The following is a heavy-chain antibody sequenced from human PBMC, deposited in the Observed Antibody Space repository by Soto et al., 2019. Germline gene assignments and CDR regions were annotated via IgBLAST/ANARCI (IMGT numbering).Heavy chain of an antibody. CDR1: GYSFTSYW. CDR2: IYPGDSDT. CDR3: ARAGNQYYYDSSRLYYYGMDV. D-gene: IGHD3-22*01. V-gene: IGHV5-51*01. J-gene: IGHJ6*02. Sequence: PGESLKISCKGSGYSFTSYWIGWVRQMPGKGLEWMGIIYPGDSDTRYSPSFQGQVTISADKSISTAYLQWSSLKASDTAMYYCARAGNQYYYDSSRLYYYGMDVWGQGTTVTVSS.